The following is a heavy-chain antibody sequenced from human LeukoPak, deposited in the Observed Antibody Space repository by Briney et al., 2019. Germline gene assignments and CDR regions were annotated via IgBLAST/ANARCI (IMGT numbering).Heavy chain of an antibody. Sequence: ASVKFSCKASGGTFSSYAISWVRQAPGQGLEWIGGIIPIFGTANYAQKFQGRVTITADESTSTAYMELSSLRSEDTAVYYCASPSQWSDPYYFDYWGQGTLVTVSS. V-gene: IGHV1-69*13. CDR3: ASPSQWSDPYYFDY. D-gene: IGHD2-15*01. CDR2: IIPIFGTA. CDR1: GGTFSSYA. J-gene: IGHJ4*02.